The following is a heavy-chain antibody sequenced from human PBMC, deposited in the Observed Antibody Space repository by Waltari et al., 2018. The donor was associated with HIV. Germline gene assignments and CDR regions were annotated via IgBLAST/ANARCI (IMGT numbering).Heavy chain of an antibody. J-gene: IGHJ5*02. D-gene: IGHD5-12*01. CDR3: ARDSRGFRGYEGNWFDP. CDR2: ISCSSNGL. CDR1: GFKFADNA. Sequence: EVPLVESGGGLVTPGRSLRITCTTSGFKFADNALQWIRHAPGKGLEWVAGISCSSNGLGYADSVRGRFTISRDNAKNSLYLQMDSLRAEDTALYYCARDSRGFRGYEGNWFDPWGQGTLVTVSS. V-gene: IGHV3-9*01.